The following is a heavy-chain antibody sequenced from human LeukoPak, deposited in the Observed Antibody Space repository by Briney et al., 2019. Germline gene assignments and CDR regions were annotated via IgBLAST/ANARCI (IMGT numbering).Heavy chain of an antibody. CDR2: ISSSSSYT. CDR1: GFTFSDYY. J-gene: IGHJ4*02. Sequence: GGSLRLSCAASGFTFSDYYMSWIRQAPGKGLGWVSYISSSSSYTNYEDSVKGRFTISRDNAQNSLYLQMNSLRAEDTAVYYCARVRTLDDYGDYFDYWGQGTLVTVSS. D-gene: IGHD4-17*01. CDR3: ARVRTLDDYGDYFDY. V-gene: IGHV3-11*06.